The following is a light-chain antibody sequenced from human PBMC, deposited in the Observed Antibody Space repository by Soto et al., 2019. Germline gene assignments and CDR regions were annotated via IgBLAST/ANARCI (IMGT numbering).Light chain of an antibody. J-gene: IGKJ2*01. CDR2: GAS. Sequence: EIVLTQSPGTLSLSPGERATLSCRASQSVSSSYLAWYQQKPGQAPRLLIYGASSRATGIPDRFSGSGSGTDFTLTIIRLEPEDFAVYYCQHYGSSPYAFVQGTKLEIK. CDR1: QSVSSSY. CDR3: QHYGSSPYA. V-gene: IGKV3-20*01.